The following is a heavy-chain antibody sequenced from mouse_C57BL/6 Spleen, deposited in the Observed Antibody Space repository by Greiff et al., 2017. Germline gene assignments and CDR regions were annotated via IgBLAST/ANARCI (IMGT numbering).Heavy chain of an antibody. CDR2: INPYNGGT. CDR3: ASRGLYSKGAMDY. Sequence: VQLQQSGPVLVKPGASVKMSCKASGYTFTDYYMNWVKQSHGKSLEWIGVINPYNGGTSYNQKFKGKATLTVDKSSSTAYMELNSLTSEDSAVYYCASRGLYSKGAMDYWGQGTSVTVSS. CDR1: GYTFTDYY. D-gene: IGHD2-5*01. V-gene: IGHV1-19*01. J-gene: IGHJ4*01.